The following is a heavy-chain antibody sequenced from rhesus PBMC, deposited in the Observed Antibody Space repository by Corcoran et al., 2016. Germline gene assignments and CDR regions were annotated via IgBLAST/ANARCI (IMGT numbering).Heavy chain of an antibody. D-gene: IGHD5-24*01. CDR3: ERPHTVGTVEVDY. CDR1: VGSISGYYY. V-gene: IGHV4-143*01. Sequence: QVQLQESGPGLVKPSETLSLTCTVSVGSISGYYYWSWIRQTPGKGLEWSGGIYGNSATTAYNPSLKSRVNISKDTSKNQFSRKLSSVTAADTAVYYCERPHTVGTVEVDYWGQGVLVTVSS. J-gene: IGHJ4*01. CDR2: IYGNSATT.